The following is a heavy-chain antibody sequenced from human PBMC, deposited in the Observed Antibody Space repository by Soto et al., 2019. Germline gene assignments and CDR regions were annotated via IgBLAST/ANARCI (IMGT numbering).Heavy chain of an antibody. V-gene: IGHV3-23*01. CDR2: ISGSGGST. CDR3: AKDGGFWSGYYNWFDP. D-gene: IGHD3-3*01. J-gene: IGHJ5*02. Sequence: QPGGSLRLSCAASGFTFSSYAMSWVRQAPGKGLEWVSAISGSGGSTYYADSVKGRFTISRDNSKNTLYLQMNSLRAEDTAVYYCAKDGGFWSGYYNWFDPWGQGTLVTVSS. CDR1: GFTFSSYA.